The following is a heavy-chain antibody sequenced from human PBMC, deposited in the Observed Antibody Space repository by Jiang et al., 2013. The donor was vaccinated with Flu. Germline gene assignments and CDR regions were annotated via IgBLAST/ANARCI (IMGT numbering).Heavy chain of an antibody. D-gene: IGHD6-6*01. J-gene: IGHJ4*01. CDR2: ISYDGSNK. Sequence: VQLLESGGGVVQPGRSLRLSCAASGFTFSSYAMHWVRQAPGKGLEWVAVISYDGSNKYYADSVKGRFTISRDNSKNTLYLQMNSLRAEDTAVYYCARDRFQYSSSYYFD. V-gene: IGHV3-30-3*01. CDR1: GFTFSSYA. CDR3: ARDRFQYSSSYYFD.